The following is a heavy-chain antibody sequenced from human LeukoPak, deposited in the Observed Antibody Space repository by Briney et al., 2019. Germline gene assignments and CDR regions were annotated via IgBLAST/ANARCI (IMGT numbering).Heavy chain of an antibody. CDR1: GFIVSGHY. D-gene: IGHD3-3*01. V-gene: IGHV3-53*01. J-gene: IGHJ6*03. CDR3: ARDKPGFLEGDMDV. Sequence: GGSLRLSCAASGFIVSGHYMSWVHQAPGEGLEWVSLIYTSGTTTYADSVKGRFTISRDPSKNTVYLQMNRLRVEDTAVYYCARDKPGFLEGDMDVWGIGTTVTVSS. CDR2: IYTSGTT.